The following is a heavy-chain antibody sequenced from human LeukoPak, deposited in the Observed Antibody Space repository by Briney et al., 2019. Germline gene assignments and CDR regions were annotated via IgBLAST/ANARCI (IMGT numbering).Heavy chain of an antibody. Sequence: GASVKVSCKASGHTFSRSYMHWVRQAPGHGLEWMGVINPSGTWTSYAQKFRGRITMTRDMSTSTDYMELRSLGFEDTAVYYCARDNSVGDIAWWFDPWGQGTLVTVSS. CDR2: INPSGTWT. CDR1: GHTFSRSY. J-gene: IGHJ5*02. D-gene: IGHD3-16*02. CDR3: ARDNSVGDIAWWFDP. V-gene: IGHV1-46*01.